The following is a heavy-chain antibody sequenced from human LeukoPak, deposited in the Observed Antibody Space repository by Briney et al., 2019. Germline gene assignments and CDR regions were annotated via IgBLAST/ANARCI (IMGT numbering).Heavy chain of an antibody. CDR1: GGSISSGSYY. Sequence: SETLSLTCTASGGSISSGSYYWSWIRQPAGKGLEWIGRIYTSGSTNYNPSLKSRVTISVDTSKNQFSLKLSSVTAADTAVYYCARGCSSTSCYDAFDIWGQGTMVTVSS. CDR2: IYTSGST. J-gene: IGHJ3*02. CDR3: ARGCSSTSCYDAFDI. D-gene: IGHD2-2*01. V-gene: IGHV4-61*02.